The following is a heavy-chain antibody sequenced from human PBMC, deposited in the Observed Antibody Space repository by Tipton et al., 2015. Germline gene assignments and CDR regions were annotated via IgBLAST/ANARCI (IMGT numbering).Heavy chain of an antibody. V-gene: IGHV4-39*01. Sequence: TLSLTCTVSGGSISSSDYYWVWLRQPPGMGLECIGTIYYSGSTYYNPSLKSRVTISVDTSKNQFSLSLTSVTAADTALYYCARHVFIQGSWYQWFDPWGQGTLVTVS. CDR1: GGSISSSDYY. CDR3: ARHVFIQGSWYQWFDP. J-gene: IGHJ5*02. D-gene: IGHD6-13*01. CDR2: IYYSGST.